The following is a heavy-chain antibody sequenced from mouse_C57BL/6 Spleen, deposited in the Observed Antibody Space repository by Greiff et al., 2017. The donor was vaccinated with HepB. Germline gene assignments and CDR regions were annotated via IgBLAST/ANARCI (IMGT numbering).Heavy chain of an antibody. J-gene: IGHJ4*01. CDR3: ARDTYDGPSMDY. Sequence: DVKLQESGPGLVKPSQSLSLTCSVTGYSITSGYYWNWIRQFPGNKLEWMGYISYDGSNNYNPSLKNRISITRDTSKNQFFLKLNSVTTEDTATYYCARDTYDGPSMDYWGQGTSVTVSS. CDR1: GYSITSGYY. CDR2: ISYDGSN. V-gene: IGHV3-6*01. D-gene: IGHD2-3*01.